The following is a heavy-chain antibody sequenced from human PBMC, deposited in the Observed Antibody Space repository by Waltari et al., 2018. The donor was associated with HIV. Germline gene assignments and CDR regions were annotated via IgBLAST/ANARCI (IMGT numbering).Heavy chain of an antibody. CDR1: GYTFTSYA. V-gene: IGHV1-3*01. CDR2: ISAGNGNT. D-gene: IGHD3-16*01. Sequence: QVQLVQSGAEVKKPGASVKVSCKASGYTFTSYAMHCVRHAPGQRLEWMGWISAGNGNTKYSQKFQGRVTITRDTSASTAYMELSSLRSEDTAVYYCARSRPAYHGKEFDYWGQGTLVTVSS. CDR3: ARSRPAYHGKEFDY. J-gene: IGHJ4*02.